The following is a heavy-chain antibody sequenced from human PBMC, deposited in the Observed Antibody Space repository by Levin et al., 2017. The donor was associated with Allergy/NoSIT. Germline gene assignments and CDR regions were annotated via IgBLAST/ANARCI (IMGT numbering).Heavy chain of an antibody. D-gene: IGHD2-2*02. Sequence: SQTLSLTCTVSGGSISSSSYYWGWIRQPPGKGLEWIGSIYYSGSTYYNPSLKSRVTISVDTSKNQFSLKLSSVTAADTAVYYCARALESPATAIRVDYWGQGTLVTVSS. CDR3: ARALESPATAIRVDY. CDR2: IYYSGST. V-gene: IGHV4-39*01. CDR1: GGSISSSSYY. J-gene: IGHJ4*02.